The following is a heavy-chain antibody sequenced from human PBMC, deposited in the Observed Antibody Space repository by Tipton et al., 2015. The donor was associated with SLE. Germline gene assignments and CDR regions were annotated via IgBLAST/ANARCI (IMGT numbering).Heavy chain of an antibody. Sequence: TLSLTCIVSGGSISSYYWSWIRQPPGKGLEWIGYIYYSGSTNYNPSLKSRVTISVDTSKNQFSLKLSSVTAADTAVYYCARTLGYCSSTSCSKAFDIWGQGTMVTVSS. D-gene: IGHD2-2*01. V-gene: IGHV4-59*01. CDR2: IYYSGST. CDR1: GGSISSYY. J-gene: IGHJ3*02. CDR3: ARTLGYCSSTSCSKAFDI.